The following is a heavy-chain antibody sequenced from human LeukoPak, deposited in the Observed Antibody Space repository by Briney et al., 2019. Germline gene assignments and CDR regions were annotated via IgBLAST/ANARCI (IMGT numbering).Heavy chain of an antibody. CDR1: GASISGFY. J-gene: IGHJ4*02. CDR3: VRGYYNFDY. D-gene: IGHD2-8*01. Sequence: SETLSLTCTVSGASISGFYWTWIRQPPGKGLEWIGNIDYSGSTNYHPSLKSRVTMSVDTSKKLLSLKLSSVTAADTAVYYCVRGYYNFDYWGQGTLVTVSS. CDR2: IDYSGST. V-gene: IGHV4-59*01.